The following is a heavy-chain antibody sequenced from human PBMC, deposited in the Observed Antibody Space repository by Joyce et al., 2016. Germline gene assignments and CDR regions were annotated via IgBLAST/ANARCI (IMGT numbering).Heavy chain of an antibody. V-gene: IGHV4-59*01. CDR1: GGSISSYY. D-gene: IGHD6-19*01. J-gene: IGHJ4*02. CDR2: IFDSGST. Sequence: QVQLQESGPGLLKPSETLSLTCTVSGGSISSYYWSWIRQPPGKGLEWIGYIFDSGSTNYSPSLKSRVSLSIGTNQVYLELSSVTAADTAVYYCARAMPPLNYNGGWYYFDLWGQGTLVTVSS. CDR3: ARAMPPLNYNGGWYYFDL.